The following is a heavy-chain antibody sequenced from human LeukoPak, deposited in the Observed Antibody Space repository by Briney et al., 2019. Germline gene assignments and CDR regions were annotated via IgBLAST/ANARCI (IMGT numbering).Heavy chain of an antibody. D-gene: IGHD3-22*01. V-gene: IGHV4-34*01. Sequence: PSETLSLTCAVYGGSFSGYYWNWIRQPPGKGLEWIGEINDSGSTNYNPFLKSRVSISVDTSKKQFSLKVNSVTAADTAVYYCARGFADSSGYLLSYFDYWGQGTLVTVSS. CDR2: INDSGST. CDR1: GGSFSGYY. CDR3: ARGFADSSGYLLSYFDY. J-gene: IGHJ4*02.